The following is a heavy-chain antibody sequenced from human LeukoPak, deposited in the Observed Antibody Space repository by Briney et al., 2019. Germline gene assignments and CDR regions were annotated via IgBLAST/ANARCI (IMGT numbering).Heavy chain of an antibody. CDR1: GYTFTGYY. V-gene: IGHV1-2*02. CDR3: ARVNQLIFPRGNWFDP. J-gene: IGHJ5*02. CDR2: INLNSGGT. D-gene: IGHD2-2*01. Sequence: ASVKVSCKASGYTFTGYYMHWVRQAPGQGLEWMGWINLNSGGTSSAQKFQGRVTMTRDTSITTAYMELSRLTSDDTAVYYCARVNQLIFPRGNWFDPWGQGTLVTVSS.